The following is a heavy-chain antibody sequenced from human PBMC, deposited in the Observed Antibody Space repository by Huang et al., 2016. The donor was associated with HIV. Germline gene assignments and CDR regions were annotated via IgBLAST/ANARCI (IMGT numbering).Heavy chain of an antibody. D-gene: IGHD3-22*01. V-gene: IGHV3-74*01. Sequence: EVQLVESGGGLVQPGGSLRLSCAASGFSISSDWMHGVRHAPGKGLGGVSRINSDGRSTSYADSVKGRFTISRDNAKNTLYLQMNSLRAEDTAVYYCARDPRIQSWLNFFDYWGQGTLVSVSS. CDR1: GFSISSDW. CDR2: INSDGRST. J-gene: IGHJ4*02. CDR3: ARDPRIQSWLNFFDY.